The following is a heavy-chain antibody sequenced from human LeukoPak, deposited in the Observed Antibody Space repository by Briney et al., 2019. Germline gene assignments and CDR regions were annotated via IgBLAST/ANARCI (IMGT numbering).Heavy chain of an antibody. Sequence: PGGSLRLSCAASGFTFSRYWMSWVRQAPGKGLEWVANIKQDGSEKYYVDSVKGRFTISRDNAKNSLYLQMNSLRAEDTAVYYCASQPGIAAPVDYWGQGTLVTVSS. CDR1: GFTFSRYW. D-gene: IGHD6-6*01. CDR3: ASQPGIAAPVDY. V-gene: IGHV3-7*01. J-gene: IGHJ4*02. CDR2: IKQDGSEK.